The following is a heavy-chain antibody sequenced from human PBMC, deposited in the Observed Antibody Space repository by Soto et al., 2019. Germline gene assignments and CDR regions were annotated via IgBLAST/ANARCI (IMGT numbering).Heavy chain of an antibody. V-gene: IGHV4-34*01. CDR1: GGSFSGYY. CDR2: INHSGST. CDR3: ARVTGRYYYGMDV. J-gene: IGHJ6*02. Sequence: SETLSLTCAVYGGSFSGYYWCWIRQPPGKGLEWIGEINHSGSTNYNPSHKSRVTISVDTSKNQFSLKLSSVTASDTAVYYCARVTGRYYYGMDVWGQGTTVTVSS.